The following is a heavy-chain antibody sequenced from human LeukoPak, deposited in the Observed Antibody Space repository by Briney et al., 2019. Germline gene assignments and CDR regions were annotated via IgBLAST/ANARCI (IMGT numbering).Heavy chain of an antibody. CDR3: ARVAQYSSSWYNWFDP. V-gene: IGHV4-34*01. D-gene: IGHD6-13*01. Sequence: SETLSLTCAVYGGSFSGYYWRWIRQPPGKGLEWIGEINHSGSTNYNPSLKSRVTISVDTSKNQFSLKLSSVTAADTAVYYCARVAQYSSSWYNWFDPWGQGTLVTVSS. CDR2: INHSGST. CDR1: GGSFSGYY. J-gene: IGHJ5*02.